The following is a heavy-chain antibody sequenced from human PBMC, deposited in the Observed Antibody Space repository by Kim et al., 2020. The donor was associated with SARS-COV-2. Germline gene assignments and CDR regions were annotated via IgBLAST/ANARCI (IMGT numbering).Heavy chain of an antibody. D-gene: IGHD1-26*01. J-gene: IGHJ4*02. Sequence: YADSVKGRFTISRDNSKNTLYLQMNSLRAEDTAVYYCARDMSFGPELFDYWGQGTLVTVSS. CDR3: ARDMSFGPELFDY. V-gene: IGHV3-30*01.